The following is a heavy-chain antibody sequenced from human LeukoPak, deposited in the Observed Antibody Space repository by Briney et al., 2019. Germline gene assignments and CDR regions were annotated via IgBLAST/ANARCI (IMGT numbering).Heavy chain of an antibody. CDR1: AFSFSSYW. D-gene: IGHD5-24*01. Sequence: PGGSLRLSCVASAFSFSSYWMHWVRQAPGKGLVWVSRINSDGSSTSYADSVKGRFTISRDNAKSTLYLQMNSLRAEDTAVYYCASRARRDGYNVGGNWFDPWGQGTLVTVSS. CDR3: ASRARRDGYNVGGNWFDP. V-gene: IGHV3-74*01. J-gene: IGHJ5*02. CDR2: INSDGSST.